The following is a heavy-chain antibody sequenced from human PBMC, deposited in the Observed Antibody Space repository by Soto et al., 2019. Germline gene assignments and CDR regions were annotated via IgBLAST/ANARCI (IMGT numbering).Heavy chain of an antibody. CDR1: GYTFTSYG. V-gene: IGHV1-18*01. J-gene: IGHJ6*03. Sequence: ASVKVSCKASGYTFTSYGISWVRQAPGQGLEWMGWISAYNGNTNYAQKLQGRVTMTTDTSTSTAYMELRSLRSDDTAVYYCACTKGYCSSTSCYGYHYYYYMDVWGKGTTVTVSS. D-gene: IGHD2-2*01. CDR3: ACTKGYCSSTSCYGYHYYYYMDV. CDR2: ISAYNGNT.